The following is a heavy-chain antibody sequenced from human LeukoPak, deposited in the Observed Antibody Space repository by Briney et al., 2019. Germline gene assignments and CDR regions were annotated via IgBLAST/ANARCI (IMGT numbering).Heavy chain of an antibody. CDR1: GGSFSGYY. CDR2: INHSGST. CDR3: ARGLSCGGGSCYGNFQH. V-gene: IGHV4-34*01. Sequence: SETLSLTCAVYGGSFSGYYWSWIRQPPGKGQEWIGEINHSGSTNYNPSLKSRVTISVDTSKNQFSLKLSSVTAADTAVYYCARGLSCGGGSCYGNFQHWGQGTLVTVSS. D-gene: IGHD2-15*01. J-gene: IGHJ1*01.